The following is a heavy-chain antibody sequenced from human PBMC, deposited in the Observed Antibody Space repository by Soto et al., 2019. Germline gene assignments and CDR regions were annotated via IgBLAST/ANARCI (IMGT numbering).Heavy chain of an antibody. CDR2: ISGSSSYI. CDR3: ATPLGVAARLSYYYYCYMDV. V-gene: IGHV3-21*01. D-gene: IGHD6-6*01. J-gene: IGHJ6*03. Sequence: EVQLVESGGGLVQPGGSLRLSCAASGFTFSSYSMNWVRQAPGKGLEWVSSISGSSSYIYYADSVKGRFTISRDNAKNSLYLQMNSLRGEDTAVYYCATPLGVAARLSYYYYCYMDVWGKGTTVTVSS. CDR1: GFTFSSYS.